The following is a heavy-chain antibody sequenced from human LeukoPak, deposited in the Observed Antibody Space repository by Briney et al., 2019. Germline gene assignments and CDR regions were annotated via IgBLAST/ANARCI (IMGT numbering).Heavy chain of an antibody. J-gene: IGHJ6*03. CDR2: ISSSSYI. CDR1: GFTFSSYS. V-gene: IGHV3-21*04. Sequence: GGSLRLSCAASGFTFSSYSMNWVRQAPGKGLEWVSSISSSSYIYYADSVKGRFTISRDNAKNSLYLQMNSLRAEDTAVYYCARDRGQLGMADYYYMDVWGKGTTVTVSS. CDR3: ARDRGQLGMADYYYMDV. D-gene: IGHD7-27*01.